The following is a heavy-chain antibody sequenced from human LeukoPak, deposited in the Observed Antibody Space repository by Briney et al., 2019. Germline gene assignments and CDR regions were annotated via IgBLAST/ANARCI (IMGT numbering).Heavy chain of an antibody. CDR3: ARGRSITLLRGVAMSDGFDI. CDR1: GFTFSIYS. CDR2: IDTSGSYI. V-gene: IGHV3-21*01. J-gene: IGHJ3*02. Sequence: GGSLRLSCAASGFTFSIYSMNWVRQAPGKGLEWVSFIDTSGSYIYYGDSVKGRVTISGDNAKNSLYLQMNGLRAEDTAVYYCARGRSITLLRGVAMSDGFDIWGQGAMVTVSS. D-gene: IGHD3-10*01.